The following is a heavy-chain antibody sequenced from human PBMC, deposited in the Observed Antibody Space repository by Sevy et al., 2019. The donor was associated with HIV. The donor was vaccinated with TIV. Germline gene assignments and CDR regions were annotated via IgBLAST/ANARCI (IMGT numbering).Heavy chain of an antibody. CDR2: ISAYNGNT. V-gene: IGHV1-18*01. J-gene: IGHJ6*02. CDR3: XXXXXXXXXGSGMDV. CDR1: GYTFTSYG. Sequence: ASVKVSCKASGYTFTSYGISWVRQAPGQGLEWMGWISAYNGNTNYAQKLQGRVTMTTDTSTSTAYMELRSLRSDDTXXXXXXXXXXXXXXGSGMDVWGQGTTVTVSS. D-gene: IGHD6-6*01.